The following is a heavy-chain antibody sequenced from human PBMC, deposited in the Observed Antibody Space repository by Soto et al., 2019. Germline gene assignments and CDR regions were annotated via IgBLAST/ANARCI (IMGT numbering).Heavy chain of an antibody. Sequence: SVKVSCKASGGTFSSYAISWVRQAPGQGLEWMGGIIPIFGTANYAQKFQGRVTITADESTSTAYMELSSLRSEDTAVYYCARDKKPITYYDFWSGYYYYGMDVWGQGTTVTVSS. J-gene: IGHJ6*02. CDR2: IIPIFGTA. CDR3: ARDKKPITYYDFWSGYYYYGMDV. CDR1: GGTFSSYA. D-gene: IGHD3-3*01. V-gene: IGHV1-69*13.